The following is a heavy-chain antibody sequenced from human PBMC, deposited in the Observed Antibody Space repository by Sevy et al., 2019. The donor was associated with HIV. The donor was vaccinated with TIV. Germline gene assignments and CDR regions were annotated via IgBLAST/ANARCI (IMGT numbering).Heavy chain of an antibody. D-gene: IGHD2-15*01. J-gene: IGHJ4*02. CDR2: ISGGDTTT. Sequence: GGSLRLSCAASGFNLTDYYINWIRQAPGKGLEWISYISGGDTTTYYSDSVKGRFTVSRDNAKNSVFLQMISLRAGDTAVYYCAAISGYCRDGTCYAGTSIDQWDEGSLVTVSS. V-gene: IGHV3-11*01. CDR3: AAISGYCRDGTCYAGTSIDQ. CDR1: GFNLTDYY.